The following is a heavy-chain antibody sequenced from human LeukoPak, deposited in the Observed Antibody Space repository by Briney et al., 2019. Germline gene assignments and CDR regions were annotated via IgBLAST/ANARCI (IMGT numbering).Heavy chain of an antibody. V-gene: IGHV3-53*01. D-gene: IGHD3-22*01. CDR3: TRSGYRHPYHFDS. Sequence: GGSLRLSCAASGFSVRTTYMSWVRQAPGKGLEWVSVLYTGGGTDHADSVKGRFTISRDNSKNTLSLQMNSLRVEDTAIYYCTRSGYRHPYHFDSWGQGTLVIVSS. CDR1: GFSVRTTY. J-gene: IGHJ4*02. CDR2: LYTGGGT.